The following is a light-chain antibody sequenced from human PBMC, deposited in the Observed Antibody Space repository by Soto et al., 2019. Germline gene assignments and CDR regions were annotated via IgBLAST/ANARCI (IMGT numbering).Light chain of an antibody. V-gene: IGLV2-23*01. Sequence: QSVLTQPASVSGSPGQSITISCTGTSSDVGSYNLVSWYQQHPGKAPKLMIYEGSKRPSGVSNRFSGSKSGNTASLTISGLQAEDEADYYCCSYARMFYVFGTGTKVTLL. CDR3: CSYARMFYV. CDR2: EGS. CDR1: SSDVGSYNL. J-gene: IGLJ1*01.